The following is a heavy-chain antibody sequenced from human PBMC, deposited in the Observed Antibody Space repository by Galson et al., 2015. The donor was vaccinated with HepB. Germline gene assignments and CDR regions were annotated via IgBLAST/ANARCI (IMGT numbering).Heavy chain of an antibody. CDR1: GFTFSSYS. V-gene: IGHV3-21*01. CDR2: ISSSSSYI. D-gene: IGHD4-17*01. J-gene: IGHJ6*03. CDR3: ARDRRTTVTPLDYYYYMDV. Sequence: SLRLSCAASGFTFSSYSMNWVRQAPGKGLEWVSSISSSSSYIYYADSVKGRFTISRDNAKNSLYLQMNSLRAEDTAVYYCARDRRTTVTPLDYYYYMDVWGKGTTVTVSS.